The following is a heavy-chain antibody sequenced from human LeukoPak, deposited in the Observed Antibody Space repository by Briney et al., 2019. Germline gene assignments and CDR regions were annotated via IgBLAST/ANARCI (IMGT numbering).Heavy chain of an antibody. CDR2: IAYDGSSE. J-gene: IGHJ3*02. V-gene: IGHV3-30-3*01. D-gene: IGHD6-19*01. CDR1: GFTFSNYA. Sequence: GGSLRLSCAGSGFTFSNYAMHWVRQAPGKGLEWMAVIAYDGSSEYLADSVKGRFTISRDNSKNTLYLQMNSLRPEDTAVYYCAIEDYQSSGWTDAFDIWGQGTMVTVSS. CDR3: AIEDYQSSGWTDAFDI.